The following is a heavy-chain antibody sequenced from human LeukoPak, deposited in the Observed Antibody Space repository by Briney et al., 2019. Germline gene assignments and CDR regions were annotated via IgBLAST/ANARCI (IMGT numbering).Heavy chain of an antibody. V-gene: IGHV4-31*03. CDR3: ASGKYYYDTSAYDPFDY. Sequence: PSETLSLTCTVSGGSISSGGYYWSWIRQHPGKGLEWIGYIYYSGSTYYNPSLKSRVTISVDTSKNQFSLKLSPVTAADTAVYYCASGKYYYDTSAYDPFDYWGQGTLVTVSS. CDR1: GGSISSGGYY. CDR2: IYYSGST. J-gene: IGHJ4*02. D-gene: IGHD3-22*01.